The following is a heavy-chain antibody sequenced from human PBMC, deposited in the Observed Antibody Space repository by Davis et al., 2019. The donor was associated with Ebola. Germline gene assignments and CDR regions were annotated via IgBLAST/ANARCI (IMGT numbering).Heavy chain of an antibody. D-gene: IGHD4-23*01. J-gene: IGHJ4*02. CDR3: AREPYGGNYRFDY. CDR1: GFTFSGYA. Sequence: GESLKISCVASGFTFSGYAMHWVRQAPGKGLEWVAVISYDGSNKYYADSVKGRFTISRDNSKNTLYLRMNSLRAEDTAVYYCAREPYGGNYRFDYWGQGTLVTVSS. CDR2: ISYDGSNK. V-gene: IGHV3-30-3*01.